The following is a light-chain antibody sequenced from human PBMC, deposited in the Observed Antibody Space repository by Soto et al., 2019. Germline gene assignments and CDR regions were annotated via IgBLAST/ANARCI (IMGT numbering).Light chain of an antibody. CDR2: ANN. CDR3: QSYDRSLSGLYV. J-gene: IGLJ1*01. V-gene: IGLV1-40*01. Sequence: QPVLTQPPSVSGAPGQRVTISCTGSGSNIGAGYDVHWYQQLPGTAPKLLIYANNDRPSGVPDRFSGSKSGTSASLAITGLQAEDEADYYCQSYDRSLSGLYVFGSWTKLTVL. CDR1: GSNIGAGYD.